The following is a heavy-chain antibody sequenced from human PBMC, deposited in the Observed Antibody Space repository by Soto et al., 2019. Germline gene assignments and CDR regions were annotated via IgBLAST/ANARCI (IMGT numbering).Heavy chain of an antibody. V-gene: IGHV1-18*01. Sequence: ASVKVSCKASGYSCTSYVISWVRQAPGPGLEWMGWISAYNGNTNYAQKLQGRVTMTTDTSTSTAYMELRSLRSDDTAVYYCARGVVGATDIWFDPWGQGPLVTVSS. J-gene: IGHJ5*02. D-gene: IGHD1-26*01. CDR3: ARGVVGATDIWFDP. CDR2: ISAYNGNT. CDR1: GYSCTSYV.